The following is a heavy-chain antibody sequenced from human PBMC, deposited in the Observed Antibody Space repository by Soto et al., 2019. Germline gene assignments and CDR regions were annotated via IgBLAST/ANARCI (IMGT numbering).Heavy chain of an antibody. J-gene: IGHJ4*02. CDR1: GDTISTGGYT. CDR3: AREGNLGRWLQPLDY. D-gene: IGHD5-12*01. Sequence: SETLSLTCDVSGDTISTGGYTWAWIRQPPGKALEWIGHTYHSGNPYYNPSLKSRVFISVDRSKNQFSLKLISVTAADTAVYYCAREGNLGRWLQPLDYWGQGTLVTVSS. CDR2: TYHSGNP. V-gene: IGHV4-30-2*01.